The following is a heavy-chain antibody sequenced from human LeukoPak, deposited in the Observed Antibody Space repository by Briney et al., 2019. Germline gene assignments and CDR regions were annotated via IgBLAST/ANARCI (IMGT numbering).Heavy chain of an antibody. D-gene: IGHD6-13*01. J-gene: IGHJ4*02. CDR2: IYYSGST. V-gene: IGHV4-39*07. Sequence: PSETLSLTCTVSGGSISSSSYYWGWIRQPPGRGLECIGSIYYSGSTYYNPSLKSRVTISVDTSKNQFSLKLSSVTAADTAVYYCGRSGEGSSSPFDYWGKGTLVTVSS. CDR3: GRSGEGSSSPFDY. CDR1: GGSISSSSYY.